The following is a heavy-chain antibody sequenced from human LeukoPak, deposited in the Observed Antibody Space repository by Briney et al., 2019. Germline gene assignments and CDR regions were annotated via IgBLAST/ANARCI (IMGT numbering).Heavy chain of an antibody. D-gene: IGHD6-13*01. CDR2: TYFRSDWFN. CDR1: GDSVSSSSAA. J-gene: IGHJ5*02. V-gene: IGHV6-1*01. Sequence: SQTLPLTCAISGDSVSSSSAAWNWIRQSPSRGLEWLGRTYFRSDWFNDYAVSVKSRITVNPDTSKNQFSLHLSSVTPEDTAVYYCARESGIATTGRWFDPWGQGTLVTVSS. CDR3: ARESGIATTGRWFDP.